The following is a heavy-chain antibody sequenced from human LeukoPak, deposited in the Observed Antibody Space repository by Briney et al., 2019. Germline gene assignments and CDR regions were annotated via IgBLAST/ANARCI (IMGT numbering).Heavy chain of an antibody. CDR1: GGSISSYY. D-gene: IGHD2-15*01. CDR2: IYTSGST. CDR3: ARAGKVVVAATRNGMDV. V-gene: IGHV4-4*07. J-gene: IGHJ6*02. Sequence: SQTLSLTCTVSGGSISSYYWSWIRQPAGKGLECIGRIYTSGSTNYNPSLKSRVTMSVDTSKNQFSLKLSSVTAADTAVYYCARAGKVVVAATRNGMDVWGQGTTVTVSS.